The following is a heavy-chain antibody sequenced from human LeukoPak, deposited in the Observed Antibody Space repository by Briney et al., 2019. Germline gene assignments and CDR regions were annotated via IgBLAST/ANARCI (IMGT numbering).Heavy chain of an antibody. CDR1: GFTFSSYW. CDR2: IKQDGSET. D-gene: IGHD3-16*01. CDR3: ARRLRGIDS. Sequence: PGESLRLSCAASGFTFSSYWMTWVRQAPEKGLEWVANIKQDGSETYYVDSVKGRFTISRDIAKNSLYLQMRSLRAEDTAIYYCARRLRGIDSWGQGTLVTVAS. J-gene: IGHJ4*02. V-gene: IGHV3-7*04.